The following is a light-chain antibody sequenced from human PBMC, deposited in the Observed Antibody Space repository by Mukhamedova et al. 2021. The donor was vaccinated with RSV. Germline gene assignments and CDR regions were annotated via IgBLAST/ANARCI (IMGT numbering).Light chain of an antibody. Sequence: WFQQKPGQSPLLVMYQDTKRPSGIPDRFSGSNSANTATLTISGTQALDEADYYCQAWDRNTALFGGGTKLTVL. CDR3: QAWDRNTAL. V-gene: IGLV3-1*01. J-gene: IGLJ2*01. CDR2: QDT.